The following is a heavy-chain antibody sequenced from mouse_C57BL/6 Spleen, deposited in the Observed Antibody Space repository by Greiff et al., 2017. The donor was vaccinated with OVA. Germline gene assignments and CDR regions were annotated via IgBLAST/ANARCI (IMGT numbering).Heavy chain of an antibody. CDR3: ARSQAGHWYFDV. V-gene: IGHV1-19*01. CDR2: INPYNGGT. CDR1: GYTFTDYY. D-gene: IGHD3-2*02. Sequence: VQLQQSGPVLVKPGASVKMSCKASGYTFTDYYMNWVKQSHGKSLEWIGVINPYNGGTSYNQQFKGKATLTVDKSSSTAYMELNSLTSEDSAVYYCARSQAGHWYFDVWGTGTTVTVSS. J-gene: IGHJ1*03.